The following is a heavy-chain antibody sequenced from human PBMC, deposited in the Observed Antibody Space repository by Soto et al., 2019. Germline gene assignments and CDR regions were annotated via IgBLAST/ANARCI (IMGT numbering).Heavy chain of an antibody. CDR3: AMAAAPSGWFDP. CDR2: TYYRSKWYN. CDR1: GDSVSSNSAA. Sequence: SQTLSLTCAISGDSVSSNSAAWNWIRQSPPRGLEWLGRTYYRSKWYNDYAVSVKSRITINPDTSKNQFSLQLNSVTPEDTAVYYCAMAAAPSGWFDPWGQGTLVTVSS. D-gene: IGHD6-13*01. J-gene: IGHJ5*02. V-gene: IGHV6-1*01.